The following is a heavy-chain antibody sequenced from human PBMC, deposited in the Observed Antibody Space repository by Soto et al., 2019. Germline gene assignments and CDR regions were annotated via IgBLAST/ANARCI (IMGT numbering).Heavy chain of an antibody. CDR2: IYYSGST. J-gene: IGHJ6*02. V-gene: IGHV4-59*01. D-gene: IGHD6-6*01. Sequence: SDTLSLTCTVSGGSISSYYWSWIRQPPGKGLEWIGYIYYSGSTNYNPSLKSRVTISVDTSKNQFSLKLSSVTAADTAVYYCARVDSSSPQFYYYYGMDVWGQGTTVTVS. CDR3: ARVDSSSPQFYYYYGMDV. CDR1: GGSISSYY.